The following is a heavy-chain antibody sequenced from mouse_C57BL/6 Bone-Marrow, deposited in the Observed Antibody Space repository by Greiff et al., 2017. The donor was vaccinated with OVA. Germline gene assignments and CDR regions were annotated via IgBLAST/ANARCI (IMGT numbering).Heavy chain of an antibody. J-gene: IGHJ4*01. CDR1: GFTFSSYA. CDR3: TRATPEGAMDD. D-gene: IGHD1-1*01. V-gene: IGHV5-9-1*02. CDR2: ISSGGDYI. Sequence: EVQLVESGEGLVKPGGSLKLSCAASGFTFSSYAMSWVRQTPEKRLEWVAYISSGGDYIYYADTVKGRFTISRDNAKITLNMQMRSLKSEDTAMYYCTRATPEGAMDDWGQGTTVTVSS.